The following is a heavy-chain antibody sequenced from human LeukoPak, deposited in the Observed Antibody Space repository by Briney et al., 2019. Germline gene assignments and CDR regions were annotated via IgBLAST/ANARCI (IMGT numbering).Heavy chain of an antibody. CDR3: ARGLYGYSREYYFDY. J-gene: IGHJ4*02. V-gene: IGHV1-18*01. Sequence: ASVKVSCKASGYTFTSYGISWVRQAPGQGLEWMGWISAYNGNTNYAQKLQGRVTMTTDTSTSTAYMELRSLRPDDTAVYYCARGLYGYSREYYFDYWGQGTLVTVSS. CDR2: ISAYNGNT. CDR1: GYTFTSYG. D-gene: IGHD2-15*01.